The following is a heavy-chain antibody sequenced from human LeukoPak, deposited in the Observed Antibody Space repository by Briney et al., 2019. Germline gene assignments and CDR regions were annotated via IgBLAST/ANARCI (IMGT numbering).Heavy chain of an antibody. CDR1: GFTFSSYA. CDR3: ARARVDYGDYFVFDY. V-gene: IGHV3-30*14. D-gene: IGHD4-17*01. J-gene: IGHJ4*02. CDR2: ISYDGSNK. Sequence: GRSLRLSCAASGFTFSSYAMHWVRQAPGKGLEWVAVISYDGSNKYYADSVKGRFTISRDNSKNTLYLQMNTLRAEDTAVYYCARARVDYGDYFVFDYWGQGTLVTVSS.